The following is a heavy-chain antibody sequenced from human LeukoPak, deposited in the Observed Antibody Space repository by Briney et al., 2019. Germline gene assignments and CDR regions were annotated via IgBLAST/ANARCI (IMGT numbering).Heavy chain of an antibody. CDR3: ARETRGGTYRYDFLDY. Sequence: GGSLRLSCAASGFTFSNFDMTWVRQAPGKGLEWLSYIDSSGTVRYYADSVNRRFTISRDNAKNSLHLQMGSLRAEDTAVYYCARETRGGTYRYDFLDYWGLGTLVTVSS. D-gene: IGHD3-16*02. CDR1: GFTFSNFD. CDR2: IDSSGTVR. V-gene: IGHV3-48*03. J-gene: IGHJ4*02.